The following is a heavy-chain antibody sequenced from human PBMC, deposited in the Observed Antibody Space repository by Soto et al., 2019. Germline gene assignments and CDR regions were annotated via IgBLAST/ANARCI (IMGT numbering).Heavy chain of an antibody. CDR3: ARLHGYCVSSSCHGHYAMDV. CDR1: GGSISSYY. Sequence: SETLSLTCTVSGGSISSYYWSWIRQPPGKGLEWIGYIYYSGSTNYNPSLKSRVTISVDTSKNQFSLKAASVTAADTAVYYCARLHGYCVSSSCHGHYAMDVWGQGTTVTVSS. CDR2: IYYSGST. V-gene: IGHV4-59*08. J-gene: IGHJ6*02. D-gene: IGHD2-2*01.